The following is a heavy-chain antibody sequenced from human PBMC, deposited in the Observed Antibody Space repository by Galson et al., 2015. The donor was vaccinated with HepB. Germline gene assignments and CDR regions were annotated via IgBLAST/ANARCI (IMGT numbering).Heavy chain of an antibody. CDR3: ARHQEMATIAAPFDY. V-gene: IGHV5-51*01. CDR2: IYPGDSNT. D-gene: IGHD5-24*01. Sequence: QSGAEVKKPGESLEISCKGSGYRFTSYWIGWVRQMPGKGLEWMGIIYPGDSNTRYSPSFQGRVTISADKSISTAYLQWSSLKASDTAMYYCARHQEMATIAAPFDYWGQGTLVTVSS. CDR1: GYRFTSYW. J-gene: IGHJ4*02.